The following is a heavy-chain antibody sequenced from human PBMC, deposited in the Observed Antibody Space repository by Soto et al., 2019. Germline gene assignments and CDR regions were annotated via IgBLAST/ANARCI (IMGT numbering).Heavy chain of an antibody. CDR2: ISSSGSTI. CDR1: GFTFSSYE. Sequence: PGGSLRLSCAASGFTFSSYEMNWVRQAPGKGLEWVSYISSSGSTIYYADSVKGRFTISRDNAKNSLYLQMNSLRAEDTAVYYCARDRSWGIAVRAFDFDYWGQGTLVTVSS. CDR3: ARDRSWGIAVRAFDFDY. V-gene: IGHV3-48*03. D-gene: IGHD6-19*01. J-gene: IGHJ4*02.